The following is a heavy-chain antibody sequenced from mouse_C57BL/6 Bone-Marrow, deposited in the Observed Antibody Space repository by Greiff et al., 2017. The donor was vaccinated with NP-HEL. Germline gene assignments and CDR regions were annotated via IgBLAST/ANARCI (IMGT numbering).Heavy chain of an antibody. D-gene: IGHD2-3*01. Sequence: QVQLQQPGAELVRPGTSVKLSCKASGYTFTSYWMPWVKQRPGQGLEWIGVIDPSDSYTNYNQKFKGKATLTVDTSSSTAYMQLSSLTSEDSAVYYCAIGWFYYAMDYWGQGTSVTVSS. J-gene: IGHJ4*01. CDR2: IDPSDSYT. CDR3: AIGWFYYAMDY. V-gene: IGHV1-59*01. CDR1: GYTFTSYW.